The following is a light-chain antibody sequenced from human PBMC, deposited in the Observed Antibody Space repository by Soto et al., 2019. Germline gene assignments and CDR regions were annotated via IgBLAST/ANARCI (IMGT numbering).Light chain of an antibody. Sequence: DIQMTQSPSSLSASVGDRVTITCRASHDIKNDLDWYQQKPGKGPKRLIYAASSLQGGVPSRLSGGGAGTEVTLTISSLQSEDFATYYCLQHNSYSWTFGQGTKVESK. CDR1: HDIKND. CDR3: LQHNSYSWT. CDR2: AAS. V-gene: IGKV1-17*01. J-gene: IGKJ1*01.